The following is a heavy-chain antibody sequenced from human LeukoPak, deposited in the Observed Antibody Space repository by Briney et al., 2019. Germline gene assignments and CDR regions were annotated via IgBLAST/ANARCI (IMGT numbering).Heavy chain of an antibody. V-gene: IGHV3-23*01. J-gene: IGHJ4*02. CDR1: GFTFSSYA. D-gene: IGHD3-16*02. CDR2: ITGSGGST. CDR3: ARVEGFIDY. Sequence: GGSLRLSCAASGFTFSSYAMNWVRQAPGKGLEWVSIITGSGGSTYYADSVTGRFTISRDNAKNSLYLQMISLRAEDTALYYCARVEGFIDYWGQGTLVTVSS.